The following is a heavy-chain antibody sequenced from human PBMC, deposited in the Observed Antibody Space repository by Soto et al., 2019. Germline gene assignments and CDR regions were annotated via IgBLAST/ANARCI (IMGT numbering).Heavy chain of an antibody. J-gene: IGHJ4*02. Sequence: EVQLVESGGGLVQPGGSLRLSCAASGFTFSSYWMTWVRQAPGKGLEWVANIKEDGSEKHYVDSVKGRFTISRDNAKNSLYLQMDSLRVEDTAVYYCARDRNCGWPWGQGILVTVSS. CDR2: IKEDGSEK. CDR1: GFTFSSYW. D-gene: IGHD1-20*01. V-gene: IGHV3-7*01. CDR3: ARDRNCGWP.